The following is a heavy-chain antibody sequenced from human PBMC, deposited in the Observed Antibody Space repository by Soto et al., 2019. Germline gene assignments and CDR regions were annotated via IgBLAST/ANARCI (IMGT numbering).Heavy chain of an antibody. J-gene: IGHJ5*01. D-gene: IGHD2-15*01. Sequence: EVQLLESGGGLIQRGGSLRLSCAVSGFTTNKHGMRWVRQAPEKGLEWVAGISDSGADKFYAESVRGRFSISRDGSRNTLYLQMSDLRPDDTAIYYCAKRMGPRDSWAKGTPATASS. CDR3: AKRMGPRDS. CDR1: GFTTNKHG. CDR2: ISDSGADK. V-gene: IGHV3-23*01.